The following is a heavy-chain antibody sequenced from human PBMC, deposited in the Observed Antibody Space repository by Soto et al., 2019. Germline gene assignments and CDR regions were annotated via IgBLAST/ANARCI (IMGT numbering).Heavy chain of an antibody. V-gene: IGHV1-18*01. CDR3: ATPAPGGVGQYVDAFDL. CDR1: NYAFTYNA. D-gene: IGHD3-16*01. Sequence: QVQLVQSGPEVKKPGASVKVSCKASNYAFTYNAINWVRQAPGHGLEWMGWIGPNSGSTNYAQDLQGRVTMTKDASTNAAYRELRSLGSDDTTIYYCATPAPGGVGQYVDAFDLWGQGTLVTVSS. CDR2: IGPNSGST. J-gene: IGHJ3*01.